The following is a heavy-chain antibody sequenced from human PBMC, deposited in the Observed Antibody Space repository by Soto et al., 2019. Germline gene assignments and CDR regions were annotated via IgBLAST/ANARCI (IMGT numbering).Heavy chain of an antibody. CDR2: ISYDGSNK. CDR1: GFTFSNYG. D-gene: IGHD2-15*01. CDR3: AMSGFCSGGNCYWDFDL. Sequence: QVQLVESGGGVVQPGRSLRLSCAASGFTFSNYGMHWVRQAPGRGVEWVAVISYDGSNKYYADSVKGRFTISRDKTKNTLYLQMNSLRAEATAVYYCAMSGFCSGGNCYWDFDLWCRGTLVTVSS. J-gene: IGHJ2*01. V-gene: IGHV3-30*03.